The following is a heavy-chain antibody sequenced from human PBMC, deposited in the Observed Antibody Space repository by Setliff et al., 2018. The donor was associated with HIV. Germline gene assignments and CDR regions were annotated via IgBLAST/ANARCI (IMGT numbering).Heavy chain of an antibody. D-gene: IGHD6-19*01. CDR1: GGSISSSNYY. Sequence: LSLTCTVSGGSISSSNYYWGWIRQPPGKGLEWIGTIYYSGNTYYNPSLKSRVTISADTSKDEFFLKLTSVTAADTAVYYCARQPGYSSGWYFTASGFDPWGQGTLVTVSS. V-gene: IGHV4-39*01. CDR2: IYYSGNT. J-gene: IGHJ5*02. CDR3: ARQPGYSSGWYFTASGFDP.